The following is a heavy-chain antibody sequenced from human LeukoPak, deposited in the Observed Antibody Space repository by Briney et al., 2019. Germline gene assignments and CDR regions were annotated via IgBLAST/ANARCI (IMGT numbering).Heavy chain of an antibody. D-gene: IGHD5-18*01. CDR2: IYYSGST. Sequence: SETLSLTCTVSGDSISSYYWSWIRQPPGKGLEWIGYIYYSGSTNYNPSLKSRVTISVDTSKNQFSLKLSSVTAADTAVYYCARDRRGYSYGTYYYYYYYMDVWGKGTTVTVSS. J-gene: IGHJ6*03. CDR1: GDSISSYY. CDR3: ARDRRGYSYGTYYYYYYYMDV. V-gene: IGHV4-59*01.